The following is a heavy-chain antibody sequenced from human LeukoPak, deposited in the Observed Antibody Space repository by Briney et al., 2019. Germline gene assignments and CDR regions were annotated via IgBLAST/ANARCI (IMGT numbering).Heavy chain of an antibody. V-gene: IGHV1-18*01. CDR1: GYTFSSYG. CDR3: ARDRSPYCSGSTCDY. CDR2: ISAYNGNT. D-gene: IGHD3-10*01. Sequence: ASVKVSCKASGYTFSSYGFSWVRQAPGQGLEWMGWISAYNGNTNYAQKLQGRVTLTKDTSTSTVYMELSSLRSEDTAVYYCARDRSPYCSGSTCDYWVQGTMVTVSS. J-gene: IGHJ4*02.